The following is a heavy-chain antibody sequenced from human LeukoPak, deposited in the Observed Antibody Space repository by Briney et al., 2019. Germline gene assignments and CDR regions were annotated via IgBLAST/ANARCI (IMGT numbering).Heavy chain of an antibody. D-gene: IGHD4-11*01. J-gene: IGHJ6*03. CDR1: GFTFDDYG. CDR2: INWNGGST. V-gene: IGHV3-20*04. Sequence: GGSLRLSCAASGFTFDDYGMSWVRQAPGKGLEWVSGINWNGGSTGYADSVKGRFTISRDNAKNSLYLQVNSLRAEDTALYYCAREGVYSNYVVFYYYMDVWGKGTTVTVSS. CDR3: AREGVYSNYVVFYYYMDV.